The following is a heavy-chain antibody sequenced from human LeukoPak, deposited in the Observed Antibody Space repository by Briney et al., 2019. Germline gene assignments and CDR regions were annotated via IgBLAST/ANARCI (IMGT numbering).Heavy chain of an antibody. Sequence: PGGSLRLSCAASGFTFSSYSMNWVRQAPGKGLEWVSYISSSSSTIYYADSVKGRFTISRDNAKNSLYLQMNSLRAEDTAVYYCARDFRAYYDFWSGYSKWGQGTLVTVSS. J-gene: IGHJ4*02. CDR1: GFTFSSYS. CDR3: ARDFRAYYDFWSGYSK. V-gene: IGHV3-48*01. D-gene: IGHD3-3*01. CDR2: ISSSSSTI.